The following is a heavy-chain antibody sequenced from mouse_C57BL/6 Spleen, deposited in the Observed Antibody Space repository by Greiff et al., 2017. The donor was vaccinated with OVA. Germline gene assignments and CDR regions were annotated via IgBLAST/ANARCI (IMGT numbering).Heavy chain of an antibody. CDR1: GYTFTDYE. CDR2: IDPETGGT. Sequence: QVQLQQSGAELVRPGASVTLSCKASGYTFTDYEMHWVKQTPVHGLEWIGAIDPETGGTAYNQKFKGKAILTADKSSSTAYMELRSLTSEDSAVYYCTRRGPNYYGSRAWFAYWGQGTLVTVSA. V-gene: IGHV1-15*01. CDR3: TRRGPNYYGSRAWFAY. D-gene: IGHD1-1*01. J-gene: IGHJ3*01.